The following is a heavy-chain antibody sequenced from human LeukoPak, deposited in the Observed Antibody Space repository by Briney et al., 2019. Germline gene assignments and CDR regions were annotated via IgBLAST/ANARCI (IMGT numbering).Heavy chain of an antibody. CDR3: AKGSYYCSSSSCPQYYYYMDV. CDR2: IRYDGSDK. V-gene: IGHV3-30*02. Sequence: GGSLRLSCAASGFTFNSYGMHWVRQAPGKGLEWVAFIRYDGSDKYYADSVKGRLSISRDNSKNTLYLQMSSLRAEDTAVYYCAKGSYYCSSSSCPQYYYYMDVWGKGTTVTVSS. J-gene: IGHJ6*03. D-gene: IGHD2-2*01. CDR1: GFTFNSYG.